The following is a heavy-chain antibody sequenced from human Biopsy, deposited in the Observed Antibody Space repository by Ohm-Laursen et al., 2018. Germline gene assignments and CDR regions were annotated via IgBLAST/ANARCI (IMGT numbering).Heavy chain of an antibody. CDR3: TCRYGDSPL. V-gene: IGHV3-23*01. Sequence: SLRLSCAASGFILNNYGLSWVRQAPGKGLERVPAIRGSGLTTFYTDSVKGQFTISRDNSKNTLSLQMNSLRAEDTAIYYCTCRYGDSPLWGQGTMVTVSS. CDR1: GFILNNYG. CDR2: IRGSGLTT. D-gene: IGHD4-17*01. J-gene: IGHJ3*01.